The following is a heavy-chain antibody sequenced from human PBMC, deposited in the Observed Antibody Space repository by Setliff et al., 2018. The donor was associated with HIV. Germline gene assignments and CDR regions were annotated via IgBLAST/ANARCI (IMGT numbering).Heavy chain of an antibody. CDR3: ARGGPLEWSYCTSTTCYPFDY. J-gene: IGHJ4*02. Sequence: GGSLRLSCAASGFSFSSSEMNWVRQAPGKGLEWVSYISSSESARFYAESVKGRFTISRDNARNSLYLQMNSLRVEDTAVYYCARGGPLEWSYCTSTTCYPFDYWGQGALVTVSS. V-gene: IGHV3-48*03. CDR2: ISSSESAR. CDR1: GFSFSSSE. D-gene: IGHD2-2*01.